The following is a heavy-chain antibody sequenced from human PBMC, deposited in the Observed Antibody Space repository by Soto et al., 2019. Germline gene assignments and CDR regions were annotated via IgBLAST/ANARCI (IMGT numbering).Heavy chain of an antibody. V-gene: IGHV4-4*01. D-gene: IGHD3-16*01. CDR1: GDSINSSHW. J-gene: IGHJ5*02. CDR2: INHVGGT. CDR3: VRIRYQLPSSVLWLDP. Sequence: PETLSLTCAVSGDSINSSHWWSWVRQPPGKGLEWIGEINHVGGTNYNPSLKSRVTMSVDTSQNQFSLRLISVTAADTAMYFCVRIRYQLPSSVLWLDPWCQGTPVT.